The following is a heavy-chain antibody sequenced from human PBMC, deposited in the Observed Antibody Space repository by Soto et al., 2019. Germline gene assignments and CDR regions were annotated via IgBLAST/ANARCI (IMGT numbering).Heavy chain of an antibody. D-gene: IGHD3-10*01. V-gene: IGHV3-23*01. CDR3: AKARYYGSGSYYLFDY. Sequence: GGSLRLSCAASGFTFSSYAMSWVRQAPGKGLEWVSAISGSGGSTYYADSVKGRFTISRDNSKNTLYLQMNSLRAEDTAVYYCAKARYYGSGSYYLFDYWGQGTLVTVSS. J-gene: IGHJ4*02. CDR1: GFTFSSYA. CDR2: ISGSGGST.